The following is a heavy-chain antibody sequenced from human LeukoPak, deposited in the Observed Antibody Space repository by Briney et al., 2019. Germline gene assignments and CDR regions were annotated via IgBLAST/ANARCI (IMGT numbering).Heavy chain of an antibody. Sequence: GGSLTLSCAAAGFSVSSSYMTWVRQSPRKGLEWVAVIYSVESGGSHYYVDSVKGRFTIYRDDSKNILNLQMNNLRAEDTAVYFCTRTDSDRWYGTLDSWGQGTVVTVSS. CDR3: TRTDSDRWYGTLDS. CDR1: GFSVSSSY. CDR2: IYSVESGGSH. V-gene: IGHV3-66*01. D-gene: IGHD6-13*01. J-gene: IGHJ4*02.